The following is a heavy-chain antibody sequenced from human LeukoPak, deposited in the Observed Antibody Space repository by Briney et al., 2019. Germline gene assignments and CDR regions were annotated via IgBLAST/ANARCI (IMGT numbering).Heavy chain of an antibody. V-gene: IGHV4-59*01. CDR1: GGSFSVYY. D-gene: IGHD6-13*01. CDR2: AHHSGTT. J-gene: IGHJ3*02. CDR3: AGYDVGSSWAQVFHI. Sequence: SETLSLTCTVSGGSFSVYYWNWIRQPPGKGLEWIGFAHHSGTTKYNPSLKSRVTISVDTSESQFSPKLSSVTAADTAIYFCAGYDVGSSWAQVFHIWGRGTMVTVSS.